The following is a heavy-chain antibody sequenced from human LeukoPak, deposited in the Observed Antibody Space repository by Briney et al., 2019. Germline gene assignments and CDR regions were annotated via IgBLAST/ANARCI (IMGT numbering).Heavy chain of an antibody. CDR2: IFYSGIT. D-gene: IGHD3-16*02. CDR3: ARLKSNSFFDY. Sequence: SETLSLTCTVSGGSVSSSSYYWGWIRQPPGKGLEWIGNIFYSGITYYNPSPKSRVSISVDTSNNQFSLRLSSVTATDTAVYYCARLKSNSFFDYWGQGTLVTVSS. V-gene: IGHV4-39*01. J-gene: IGHJ4*02. CDR1: GGSVSSSSYY.